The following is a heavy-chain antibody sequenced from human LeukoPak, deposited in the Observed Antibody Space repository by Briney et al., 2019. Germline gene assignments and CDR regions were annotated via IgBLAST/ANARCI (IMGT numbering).Heavy chain of an antibody. CDR1: GYTFTSYG. D-gene: IGHD4-11*01. CDR2: ISVYNGNT. Sequence: GASVKVSCKASGYTFTSYGISWVRQAPGQGLEWMGWISVYNGNTNYAQKLQGRVTMTTDTSTSTAYMELRSLRSDDTAVYYCARTGTVTLYYYYGMDVWGQGTTVTVSS. J-gene: IGHJ6*02. V-gene: IGHV1-18*01. CDR3: ARTGTVTLYYYYGMDV.